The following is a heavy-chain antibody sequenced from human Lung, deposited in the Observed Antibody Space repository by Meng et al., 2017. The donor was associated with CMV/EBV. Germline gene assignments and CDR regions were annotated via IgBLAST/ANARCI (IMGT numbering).Heavy chain of an antibody. CDR1: CGSISSSTYY. J-gene: IGHJ4*02. Sequence: QLQLQDSGPGLVRPSETLSLTCSVSCGSISSSTYYWAWIRQPPGKGLEWIGSLYDSGSTYYHPSLKSRVTISVDTSKTYFSLKLRSVTAADTAVYYCARDLEYWGQGTLVTVSS. D-gene: IGHD1-1*01. CDR2: LYDSGST. CDR3: ARDLEY. V-gene: IGHV4-39*07.